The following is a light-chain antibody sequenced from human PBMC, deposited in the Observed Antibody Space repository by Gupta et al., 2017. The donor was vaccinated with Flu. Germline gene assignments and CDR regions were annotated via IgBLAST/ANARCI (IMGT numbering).Light chain of an antibody. CDR2: KDT. Sequence: SPELTQPASVSVSPGQTATITCSGDVLATHHAYWYQQKPGQAPLLVVFKDTERPSGIPESFSWSTSETTVTLPINSVQAEDEANYYCQSLVTSDTWVFGAGTKLTVL. J-gene: IGLJ3*02. CDR3: QSLVTSDTWV. CDR1: VLATHH. V-gene: IGLV3-25*02.